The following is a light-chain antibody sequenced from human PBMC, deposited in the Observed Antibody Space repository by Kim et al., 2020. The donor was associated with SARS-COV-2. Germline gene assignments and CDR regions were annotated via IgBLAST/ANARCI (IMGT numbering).Light chain of an antibody. J-gene: IGLJ3*02. CDR2: AVS. CDR3: SSYAGSSSLL. V-gene: IGLV2-11*01. CDR1: SSAVGGYNY. Sequence: QSVTISFTGTSSAVGGYNYVSWYQLRPDKAPNLMIYAVSERPSGVPDRFSGSKSGNTAFLTISGLQAEDEGDYYCSSYAGSSSLLFGGGTKVTVL.